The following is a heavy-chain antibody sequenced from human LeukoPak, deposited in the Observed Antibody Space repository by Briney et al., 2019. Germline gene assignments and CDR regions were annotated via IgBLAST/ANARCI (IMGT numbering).Heavy chain of an antibody. CDR1: GGSINSGTYY. V-gene: IGHV4-61*02. D-gene: IGHD4-17*01. CDR3: ARGVTTYWAFDV. CDR2: IYSSGST. Sequence: SSETLSLTCTVSGGSINSGTYYWSWIRQSAGKGLEWIGRIYSSGSTNYNPSLKSRVTMSVDTSKNQFSLKLSSVTAADAAVYYCARGVTTYWAFDVWGQGTMVTVSS. J-gene: IGHJ3*01.